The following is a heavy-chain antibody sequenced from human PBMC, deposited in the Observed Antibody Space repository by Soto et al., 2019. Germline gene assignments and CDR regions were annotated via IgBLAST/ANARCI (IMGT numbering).Heavy chain of an antibody. Sequence: SENPSVGGPVSVDSSISSSYYWGWIRKPPGKGLEWIVYIYYSVSTYYNPSLKIRVTISVYTSKNQFSLKLSSVTAADTAVYYCARDREGYQHYYYGMDVWGQGTTVTVSS. J-gene: IGHJ6*02. CDR2: IYYSVST. CDR1: VDSSISSSYY. V-gene: IGHV4-31*03. CDR3: ARDREGYQHYYYGMDV. D-gene: IGHD2-2*01.